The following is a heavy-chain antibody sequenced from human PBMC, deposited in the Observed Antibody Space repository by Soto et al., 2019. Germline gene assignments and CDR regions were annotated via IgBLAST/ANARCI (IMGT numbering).Heavy chain of an antibody. V-gene: IGHV1-3*01. CDR1: GYNFRSSA. J-gene: IGHJ3*01. Sequence: ASLKVACKASGYNFRSSAMHWVRHAPGQRLEWMAWINVGNGNTRYSENFQGRVTITRDTSASTAYMEVRSLRPEDTAVYYCAKGNNYSDPRRGDAFDFWGKETMVTVS. CDR3: AKGNNYSDPRRGDAFDF. CDR2: INVGNGNT. D-gene: IGHD4-17*01.